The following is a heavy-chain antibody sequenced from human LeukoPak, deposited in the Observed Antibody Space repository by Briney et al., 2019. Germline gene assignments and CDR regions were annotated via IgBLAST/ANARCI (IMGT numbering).Heavy chain of an antibody. CDR2: IKSKPDGGTT. J-gene: IGHJ4*02. Sequence: GGSLRLSCAASGFAFNYAWVSWVRQAPGKGLEWIGRIKSKPDGGTTDYAAPVKGRFTISRADSKNTLYLQMNTLQIDDTAVYYCTTGNWGRGDYWGQGTLITVSS. D-gene: IGHD3-16*01. CDR1: GFAFNYAW. V-gene: IGHV3-15*01. CDR3: TTGNWGRGDY.